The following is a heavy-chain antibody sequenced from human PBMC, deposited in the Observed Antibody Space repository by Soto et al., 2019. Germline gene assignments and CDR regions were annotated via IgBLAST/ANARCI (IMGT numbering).Heavy chain of an antibody. CDR2: IYHSGSA. CDR3: ARDSNTAAAFGMDV. CDR1: GGSITSDGYS. V-gene: IGHV4-30-2*01. Sequence: PSETLSLTCTVSGGSITSDGYSWSWIRQPPGKGLEWIAYIYHSGSAYYNPSLKGRVTTSVDRSKNQFSLKLSSVTAADTAVYYCARDSNTAAAFGMDVWGQGTTVTGSS. J-gene: IGHJ6*02. D-gene: IGHD5-18*01.